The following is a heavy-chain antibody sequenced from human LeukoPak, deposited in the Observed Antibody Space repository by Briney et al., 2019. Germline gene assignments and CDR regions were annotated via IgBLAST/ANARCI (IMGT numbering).Heavy chain of an antibody. D-gene: IGHD1-14*01. Sequence: GGSLRLSCAVSRFTFSTYAMSWVRQAPGQGLVWVSAISANGADKYYADSVKGRFTISRDNSKNTLFLQMTSLRVEDTAVYYCANYRKPQGLDYWGQGTLVTVSS. CDR2: ISANGADK. J-gene: IGHJ4*02. CDR1: RFTFSTYA. V-gene: IGHV3-23*01. CDR3: ANYRKPQGLDY.